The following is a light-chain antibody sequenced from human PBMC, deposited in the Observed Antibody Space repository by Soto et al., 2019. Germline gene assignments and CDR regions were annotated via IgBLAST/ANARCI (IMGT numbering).Light chain of an antibody. J-gene: IGKJ1*01. Sequence: IVWTQSPATVCAFPGDRGTLSCSSNQDINPRAAWYQHRPDQAPRLLFYQTTLRAASIPARFSASGSGIYFTLTISDVQPEDFALYYSHQRQCWPRTFGQGTKVDIK. V-gene: IGKV3-11*01. CDR2: QTT. CDR1: QDINPR. CDR3: HQRQCWPRT.